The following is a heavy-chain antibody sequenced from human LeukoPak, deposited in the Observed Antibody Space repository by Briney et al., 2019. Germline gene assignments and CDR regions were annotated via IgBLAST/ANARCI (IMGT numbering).Heavy chain of an antibody. CDR2: ISGSGGST. CDR1: GFTFSSYA. V-gene: IGHV3-23*01. D-gene: IGHD2-2*01. CDR3: AKAHCSSTSCMGHLDY. Sequence: PGGSLRLSCAASGFTFSSYAMSWVRQAPGKGLEWVSAISGSGGSTYYADSVKGRFTISRDNSKNTLYLQMNSLRAEDTAVYYCAKAHCSSTSCMGHLDYWGQGTLVTVSS. J-gene: IGHJ4*02.